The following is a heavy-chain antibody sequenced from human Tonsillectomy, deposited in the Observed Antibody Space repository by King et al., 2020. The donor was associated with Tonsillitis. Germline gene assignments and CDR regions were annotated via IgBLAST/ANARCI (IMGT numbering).Heavy chain of an antibody. D-gene: IGHD3-10*01. Sequence: VQLVESGGGLVQPGGSLRLSCAASGFTFSSYWMSWVRQAPGKGLEWVANIKQDGSEKYYVDSVKGRFTISRDNAKNSLYLQMNSLRAEDTAVYYCARVNLAMVRGVSFDYWGQGTLVTVSS. CDR3: ARVNLAMVRGVSFDY. V-gene: IGHV3-7*01. CDR2: IKQDGSEK. J-gene: IGHJ4*02. CDR1: GFTFSSYW.